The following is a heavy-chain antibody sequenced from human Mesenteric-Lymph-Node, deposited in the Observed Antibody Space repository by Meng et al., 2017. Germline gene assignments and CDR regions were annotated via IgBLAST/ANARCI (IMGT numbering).Heavy chain of an antibody. D-gene: IGHD5/OR15-5a*01. CDR3: ARGGRLADY. CDR2: ISGSSRT. V-gene: IGHV3-23*01. Sequence: GESLKISCAASEFTFSDFAMSWVRQAPGKGLEWVSVISGSSRTYYADSVKGRFTISRDNSKNTVYLQMNSLRAEDTAAYYCARGGRLADYWGQGTLVTVSS. J-gene: IGHJ4*02. CDR1: EFTFSDFA.